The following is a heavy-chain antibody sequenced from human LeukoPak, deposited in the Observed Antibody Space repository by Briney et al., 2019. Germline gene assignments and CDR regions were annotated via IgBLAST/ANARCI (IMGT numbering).Heavy chain of an antibody. CDR1: GFTFSSYA. CDR3: GREEDS. V-gene: IGHV3-30-3*01. Sequence: GGSLRLSCAASGFTFSSYAMHWVRQAPGKGLEWVSVISYDGSNKYYADSVKGRFTISRDNSKNTLYLQMNSLRAEDTAVYYCGREEDSGGQGTWVTVPS. CDR2: ISYDGSNK. J-gene: IGHJ4*02.